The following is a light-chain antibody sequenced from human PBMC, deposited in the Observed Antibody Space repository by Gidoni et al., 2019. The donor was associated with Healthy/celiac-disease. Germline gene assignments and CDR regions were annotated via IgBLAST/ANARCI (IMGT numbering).Light chain of an antibody. V-gene: IGKV1-12*01. Sequence: DIQMTQSPSSVSASVGDRVTITCRASQGISSWLAWYQQKPGKAPKLLIDAASSLQSGVPSRFSGSVLWTDFTFPISSLQPEDVSTYYCQQAHSFPPWTFGQGTKVEIK. J-gene: IGKJ1*01. CDR3: QQAHSFPPWT. CDR1: QGISSW. CDR2: AAS.